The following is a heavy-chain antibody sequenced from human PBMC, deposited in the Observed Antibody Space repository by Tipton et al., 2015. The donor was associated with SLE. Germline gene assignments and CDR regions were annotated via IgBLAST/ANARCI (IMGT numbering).Heavy chain of an antibody. V-gene: IGHV3-53*01. CDR2: IYSGDST. J-gene: IGHJ3*02. CDR1: GFTVSSNY. CDR3: ARDGSSYDFWSGYPGAFDI. D-gene: IGHD3-3*01. Sequence: SLRLSCAASGFTVSSNYMSWARQAPGKGLECVSVIYSGDSTYYADSLKGRFTISRDNSKNTLYLQMNSLRAEDMAVYYCARDGSSYDFWSGYPGAFDIWGQGTMVTVSS.